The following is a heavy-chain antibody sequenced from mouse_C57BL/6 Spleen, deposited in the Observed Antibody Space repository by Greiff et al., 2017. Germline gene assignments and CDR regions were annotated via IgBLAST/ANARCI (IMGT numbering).Heavy chain of an antibody. Sequence: VQLQQSGPELVKPGASVKMSCKASGYTFTDYTIHWVKQSHGKSLAWIGYFNPNNGGTSYNEKFKGKATLTVNKSSSTAYMELRRLTSDDSAVYYCARDYSKWFAYWGQGTLVTVSA. CDR2: FNPNNGGT. J-gene: IGHJ3*01. CDR1: GYTFTDYT. CDR3: ARDYSKWFAY. V-gene: IGHV1-22*01. D-gene: IGHD2-5*01.